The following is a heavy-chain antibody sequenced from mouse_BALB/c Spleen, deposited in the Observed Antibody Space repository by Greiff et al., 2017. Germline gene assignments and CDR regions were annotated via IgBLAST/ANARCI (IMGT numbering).Heavy chain of an antibody. D-gene: IGHD1-1*01. CDR2: IYPGDGST. V-gene: IGHV1S56*01. Sequence: VQGVESGPELVKPGALVKISCKASGYTFTSYDINWVKQRPGQGLEWIGWIYPGDGSTKYNEKFKGKATLTADKSSSTAYMQLSSLTSENSAVYFCARSRDYYGSSPAWFAYWGQGTLVTVSA. J-gene: IGHJ3*01. CDR3: ARSRDYYGSSPAWFAY. CDR1: GYTFTSYD.